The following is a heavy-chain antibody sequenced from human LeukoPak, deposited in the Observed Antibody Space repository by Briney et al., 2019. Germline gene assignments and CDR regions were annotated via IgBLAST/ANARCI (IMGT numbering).Heavy chain of an antibody. Sequence: PSQTLSLTCTVSGGSISSGGYYWSWIRQHPGKGLEWIGYIYYSGSTYYNPSLKSRVTISVDTSKNQFSLKLSSVTAADTAVYYCARGSWKQLWWGFDYWGQGTLVTVSS. CDR2: IYYSGST. D-gene: IGHD5-18*01. CDR1: GGSISSGGYY. V-gene: IGHV4-31*03. J-gene: IGHJ4*02. CDR3: ARGSWKQLWWGFDY.